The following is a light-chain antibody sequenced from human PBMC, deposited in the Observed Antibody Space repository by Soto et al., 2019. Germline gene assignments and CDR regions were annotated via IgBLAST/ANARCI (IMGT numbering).Light chain of an antibody. V-gene: IGLV2-14*01. CDR3: SSYTSSSTLTYV. CDR1: SSDVGGYNY. Sequence: QSVLTQPASVSGSPGQSITISYTGTSSDVGGYNYVSSYQQHPGKAPKLMIYDVSNQPSGVSNRFSGSKSGNTASLTISGLQAEDEADYYCSSYTSSSTLTYVFGTGTKVTVL. J-gene: IGLJ1*01. CDR2: DVS.